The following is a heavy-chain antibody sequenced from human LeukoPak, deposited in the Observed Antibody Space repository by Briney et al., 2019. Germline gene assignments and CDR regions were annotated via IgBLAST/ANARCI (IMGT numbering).Heavy chain of an antibody. D-gene: IGHD1-26*01. CDR2: IYYSGST. CDR3: ARHEYSGSYYGLSWFDP. V-gene: IGHV4-39*01. CDR1: GGSISSSGYY. J-gene: IGHJ5*02. Sequence: SGSLSLTCTASGGSISSSGYYWGWIRQPPGKGLEWFASIYYSGSTYDNPSLKSRVTISVDTSKNQLSLKLSSLTAADTAVYYCARHEYSGSYYGLSWFDPWGQGTLVTVSS.